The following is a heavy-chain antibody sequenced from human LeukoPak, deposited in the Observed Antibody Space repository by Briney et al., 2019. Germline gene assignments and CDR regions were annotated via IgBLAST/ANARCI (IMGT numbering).Heavy chain of an antibody. CDR1: GFSVSDYS. D-gene: IGHD3-16*01. J-gene: IGHJ4*02. CDR2: VMSGRGST. V-gene: IGHV3-11*05. CDR3: TRERRGSYYAFES. Sequence: GGSLRLSCAASGFSVSDYSISWIRQSPGKGPEWISYVMSGRGSTNYADSVKGRFTISRDNAKSSVALQLDGLRADDTAVYFCTRERRGSYYAFESWGQGTLDTVSS.